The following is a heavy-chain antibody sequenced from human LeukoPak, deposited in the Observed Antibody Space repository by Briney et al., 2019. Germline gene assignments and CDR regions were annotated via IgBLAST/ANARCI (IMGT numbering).Heavy chain of an antibody. V-gene: IGHV3-23*01. J-gene: IGHJ4*02. Sequence: PGGSLRLSCAASGFTFSSYAMTWVRQAPGKGLEWVSAISSSGDRTYFADSVKGRFTLSRDNSKNTLYLHMNSLRAQDTAVYYCATQVETTTMWLYWVQGTLVTVSS. CDR2: ISSSGDRT. CDR3: ATQVETTTMWLY. CDR1: GFTFSSYA. D-gene: IGHD5-24*01.